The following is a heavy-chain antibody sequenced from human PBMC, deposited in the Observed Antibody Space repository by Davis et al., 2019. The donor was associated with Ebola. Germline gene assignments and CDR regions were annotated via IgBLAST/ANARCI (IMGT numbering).Heavy chain of an antibody. CDR2: IYPGDSDT. V-gene: IGHV5-51*01. CDR1: GYSFTSYW. Sequence: GESLKISCKGSGYSFTSYWIGWVRQMPGKGLEWMGIIYPGDSDTRYSPSFQGQVTISADKSISTAHLQWSSLKASDTAMYYCARQYCGGDCYSTYYYYGMDVWGQGTTVTVSS. D-gene: IGHD2-21*02. CDR3: ARQYCGGDCYSTYYYYGMDV. J-gene: IGHJ6*02.